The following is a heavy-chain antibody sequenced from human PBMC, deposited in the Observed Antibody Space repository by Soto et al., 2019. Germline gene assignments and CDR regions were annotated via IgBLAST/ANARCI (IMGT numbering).Heavy chain of an antibody. J-gene: IGHJ4*02. Sequence: QVQLVQSGGGLVRPGGSLRLSCAASGFTFSSYAMHWVRQAPGKGLEWVAVISYDGSNKYYADSVKGRFTISRDNSKNTLYLQMNSLRAEDTAVYYCARDIVVVVAATSGFDYWGQGTLVTVSS. D-gene: IGHD2-15*01. CDR2: ISYDGSNK. V-gene: IGHV3-30-3*01. CDR1: GFTFSSYA. CDR3: ARDIVVVVAATSGFDY.